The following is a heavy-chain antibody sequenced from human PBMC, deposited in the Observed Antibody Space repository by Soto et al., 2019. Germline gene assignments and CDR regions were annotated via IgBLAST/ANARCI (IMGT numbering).Heavy chain of an antibody. Sequence: LSLTCTVSGDSISGGHFYWSWIRQFPGKGLEWIGYIFYSRSTPYNPALKSRATISIDRSQNQFSLELSSVTAADTAVYYCARDKGIAADSWGQGALVTVSS. J-gene: IGHJ4*02. D-gene: IGHD6-13*01. V-gene: IGHV4-31*03. CDR2: IFYSRST. CDR3: ARDKGIAADS. CDR1: GDSISGGHFY.